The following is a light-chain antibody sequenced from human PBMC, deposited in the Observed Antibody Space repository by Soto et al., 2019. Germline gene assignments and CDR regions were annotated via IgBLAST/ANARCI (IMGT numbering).Light chain of an antibody. CDR3: QQYDDWPPWT. V-gene: IGKV3-15*01. CDR1: QSVNNN. CDR2: GAS. J-gene: IGKJ1*01. Sequence: DILMTQSPPTLSVSPGERVTLSCRASQSVNNNLAWYQQKPGQAPRLLVYGASTRATGIPARFSGSGSGTELTLTISSLQSEDFAIYYCQQYDDWPPWTFGQGTKVEVK.